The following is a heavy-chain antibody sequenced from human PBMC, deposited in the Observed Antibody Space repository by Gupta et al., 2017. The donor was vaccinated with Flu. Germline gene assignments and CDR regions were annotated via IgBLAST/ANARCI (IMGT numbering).Heavy chain of an antibody. D-gene: IGHD6-19*01. CDR3: ARAWDVTVAGTFDY. CDR2: ISSRSSYI. V-gene: IGHV3-21*01. Sequence: QAPGKGLEWVSSISSRSSYIYYADSVKGRFTISRHNAKNFVYLQMNSLRAEDTAVYYCARAWDVTVAGTFDYWGQGTLVTVSS. J-gene: IGHJ4*02.